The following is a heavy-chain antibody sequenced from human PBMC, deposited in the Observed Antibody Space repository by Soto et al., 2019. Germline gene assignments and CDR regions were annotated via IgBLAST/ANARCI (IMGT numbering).Heavy chain of an antibody. V-gene: IGHV4-59*01. D-gene: IGHD6-6*01. Sequence: QVQLQESGPGLVKPSETLSLTCTVSGGSLSYYYWSWIRQPPGKGLEWIGYIYYSGNTKYNPSLKSRVTRSVDTSKNQFSLKVTSVTAADTAVYYCARGAALTVFDNWGQGALVTVSS. J-gene: IGHJ4*02. CDR1: GGSLSYYY. CDR2: IYYSGNT. CDR3: ARGAALTVFDN.